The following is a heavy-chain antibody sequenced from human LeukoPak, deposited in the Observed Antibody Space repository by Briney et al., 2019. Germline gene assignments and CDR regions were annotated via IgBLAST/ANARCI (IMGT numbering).Heavy chain of an antibody. CDR1: GYSFTSYR. V-gene: IGHV5-51*01. J-gene: IGHJ4*02. D-gene: IGHD1-26*01. CDR2: IYPVDSDT. CDR3: ARRSGSYYYFDY. Sequence: GESLKISCKGSGYSFTSYRIGWVRQMPGKGLEWMEIIYPVDSDTRYSPSFQGQVTISADKSISTAYLQCRRLKASNTAMYYCARRSGSYYYFDYWGQGTLVSVSS.